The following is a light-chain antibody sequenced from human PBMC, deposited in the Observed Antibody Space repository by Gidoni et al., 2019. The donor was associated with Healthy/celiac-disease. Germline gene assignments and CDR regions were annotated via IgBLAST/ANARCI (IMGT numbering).Light chain of an antibody. J-gene: IGKJ1*01. CDR1: QSISSW. Sequence: DIQMTQSPSTLSASVGDRVTITCRASQSISSWLAWYQQKPGKAPKLLIYKASSLESWVPSRFSGSGSGTEFTLTISRLQPDDFATYYCQQYNSYLGTFGQGTKVEIK. CDR2: KAS. V-gene: IGKV1-5*03. CDR3: QQYNSYLGT.